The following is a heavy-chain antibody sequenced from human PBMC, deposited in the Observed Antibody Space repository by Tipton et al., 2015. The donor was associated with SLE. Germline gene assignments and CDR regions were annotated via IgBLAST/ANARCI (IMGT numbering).Heavy chain of an antibody. CDR3: ARGRIAAVAEYYCMDV. V-gene: IGHV3-30*04. CDR2: ISYDGSNK. Sequence: SLRLSCAASGFTFSSYAMHWVRQAPGKGLEGVAVISYDGSNKYYADSVKGRFTISRDNSKNTLYLQMNSLRAEDTAVYYCARGRIAAVAEYYCMDVCGKGTAVTVSS. D-gene: IGHD6-13*01. CDR1: GFTFSSYA. J-gene: IGHJ6*03.